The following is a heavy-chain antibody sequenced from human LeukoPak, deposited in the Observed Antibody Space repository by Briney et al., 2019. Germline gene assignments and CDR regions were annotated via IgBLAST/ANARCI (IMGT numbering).Heavy chain of an antibody. V-gene: IGHV3-21*01. D-gene: IGHD1/OR15-1a*01. CDR2: ISSSSSYI. CDR3: ARDYYGTATALYYFEY. J-gene: IGHJ4*02. CDR1: GFTFSSYS. Sequence: GGSLRLSCAASGFTFSSYSMNWVRQAPGKGLEWVSSISSSSSYIYYADSVKGRFTISRDNSKNTLYLQMNSLRAEDTAVYYCARDYYGTATALYYFEYWGQGTLVTVSS.